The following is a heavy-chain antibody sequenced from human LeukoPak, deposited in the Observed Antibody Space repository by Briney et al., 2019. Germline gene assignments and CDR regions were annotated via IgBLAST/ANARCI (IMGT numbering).Heavy chain of an antibody. CDR3: ARDDSSSQP. Sequence: ASVKVSCKTSAYTFTSYAMNWVRQAPGQGLEWKGWINTNTGNPTYAQGFTGRFVFSLDTSVSTAYLQINSLKAEDTAVYYCARDDSSSQPWGQGTLVTVSS. V-gene: IGHV7-4-1*02. J-gene: IGHJ5*02. D-gene: IGHD6-6*01. CDR2: INTNTGNP. CDR1: AYTFTSYA.